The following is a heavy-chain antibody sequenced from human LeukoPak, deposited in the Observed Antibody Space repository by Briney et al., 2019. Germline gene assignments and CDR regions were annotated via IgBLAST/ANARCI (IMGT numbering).Heavy chain of an antibody. CDR3: ARKNARAYDFWSGQLGINWFDP. CDR2: MYYSGST. V-gene: IGHV4-59*12. Sequence: SETLSLTCTVSGGSISNYYWSWIRQPPGKGLEWIGYMYYSGSTNYNPSLKSRVTISVDTSKNQFSLKLSSVTAADTAVYYCARKNARAYDFWSGQLGINWFDPWGQGTLVTVSS. CDR1: GGSISNYY. J-gene: IGHJ5*02. D-gene: IGHD3-3*01.